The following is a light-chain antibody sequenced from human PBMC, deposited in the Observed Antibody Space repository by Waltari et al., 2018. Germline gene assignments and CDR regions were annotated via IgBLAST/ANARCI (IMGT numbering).Light chain of an antibody. CDR3: ATWDDRLTGVV. V-gene: IGLV1-44*01. J-gene: IGLJ2*01. CDR1: NSNIGRNT. Sequence: QSVLTQPPSASGTPGQRVTIPCSGSNSNIGRNTVNWYQQVPGTAPKLLIYSNDQRPSGVPDRFSGSESGTSASLAISGLQSEDEADYYCATWDDRLTGVVFGGGTKVTVL. CDR2: SND.